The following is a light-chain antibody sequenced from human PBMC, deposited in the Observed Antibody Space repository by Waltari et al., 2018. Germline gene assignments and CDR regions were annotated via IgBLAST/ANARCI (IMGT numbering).Light chain of an antibody. CDR1: SSDIGAYDN. Sequence: QSALTQPASVSGSPGQSITISCPGTSSDIGAYDNVFWYQQHPGKAPKLMIYDVAKRPSGVSNRFSGSKSGYTASLTISGLQAEDEADYHCSAYRGSFTLVFGGGTKVTVL. CDR2: DVA. V-gene: IGLV2-14*03. CDR3: SAYRGSFTLV. J-gene: IGLJ3*02.